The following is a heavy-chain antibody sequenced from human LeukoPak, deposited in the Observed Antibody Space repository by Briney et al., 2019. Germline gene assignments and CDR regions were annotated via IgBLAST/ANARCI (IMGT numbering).Heavy chain of an antibody. CDR2: ANPNSGGT. D-gene: IGHD3-3*01. CDR3: ASRVNDFWSGYCLDY. Sequence: ASVKVSCKASGYTFTGYYMHWVRQAPGQGLEWMGRANPNSGGTNYAQKFQGRVTMTRDTSISTAYMELSRLRSEDTAVYYCASRVNDFWSGYCLDYWGQGTLVTVSS. J-gene: IGHJ4*02. V-gene: IGHV1-2*06. CDR1: GYTFTGYY.